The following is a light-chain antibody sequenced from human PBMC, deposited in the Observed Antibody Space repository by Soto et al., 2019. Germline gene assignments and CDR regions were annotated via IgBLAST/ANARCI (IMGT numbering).Light chain of an antibody. CDR1: SSDVGGYNY. CDR3: SSFTSSTTLV. V-gene: IGLV2-14*01. CDR2: EVS. Sequence: QSVLTQPASVSGSPGQSITISCTGTSSDVGGYNYVSWFQQHPGKAPKLMISEVSNRPSGVSHRFSGSKSGNTASLTISGLRAEDEADYYCSSFTSSTTLVFGGGTKLTVL. J-gene: IGLJ2*01.